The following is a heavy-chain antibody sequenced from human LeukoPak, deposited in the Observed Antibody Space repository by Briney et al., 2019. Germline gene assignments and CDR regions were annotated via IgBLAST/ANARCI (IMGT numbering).Heavy chain of an antibody. V-gene: IGHV3-30*02. CDR3: AREGGTVEIGEFDY. D-gene: IGHD1-7*01. J-gene: IGHJ4*02. CDR1: GFTFTFSTSG. Sequence: PGGSLRLSRAASGFTFTFSTSGMHWVRQAPGKGLEWVAFIQYDDSEKSYADSVKGRCTTSRDNSKNTVYLQMNSLRVEDTAVYYCAREGGTVEIGEFDYRGQGTLVTVSS. CDR2: IQYDDSEK.